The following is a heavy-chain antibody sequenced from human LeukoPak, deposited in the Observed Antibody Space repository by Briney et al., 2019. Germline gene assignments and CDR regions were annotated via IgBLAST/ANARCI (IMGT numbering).Heavy chain of an antibody. CDR1: GFTFGDYA. D-gene: IGHD5-18*01. CDR3: TRMAQAAMVGGNWFDP. V-gene: IGHV3-49*04. Sequence: GGSLRLSCTASGFTFGDYAMSWVRQAPGKGLEWVGFIRSKAYGGTTEYAASVKGRFTISRDDSKSIAYLQMNSLKTEDTAVYYCTRMAQAAMVGGNWFDPWGQGTLVTVSS. J-gene: IGHJ5*02. CDR2: IRSKAYGGTT.